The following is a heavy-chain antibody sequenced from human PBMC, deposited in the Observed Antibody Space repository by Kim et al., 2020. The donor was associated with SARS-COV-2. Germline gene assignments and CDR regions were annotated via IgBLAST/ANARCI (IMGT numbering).Heavy chain of an antibody. J-gene: IGHJ4*02. CDR3: ARSHRSSFVFDY. D-gene: IGHD6-6*01. V-gene: IGHV1-69*02. Sequence: NYAQKFQGRVTITADKSTSTAYMELSSLRSEDTAVYYCARSHRSSFVFDYWGQGTLVTVSS.